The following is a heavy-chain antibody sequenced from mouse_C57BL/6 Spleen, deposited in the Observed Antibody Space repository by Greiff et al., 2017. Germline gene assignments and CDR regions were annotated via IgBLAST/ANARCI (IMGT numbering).Heavy chain of an antibody. CDR3: ASYYGNSTWYFDV. CDR2: IDPDNGDT. Sequence: VQLQQSGAELVRPGASVKLSCTASGFNIKDDYMHWVKQRPEQGLEWIGWIDPDNGDTEYASKFQGKATITADTSSNTAYLQLSSLTSEDTAVYYCASYYGNSTWYFDVWGTGTTVTVSS. D-gene: IGHD2-10*01. CDR1: GFNIKDDY. V-gene: IGHV14-4*01. J-gene: IGHJ1*03.